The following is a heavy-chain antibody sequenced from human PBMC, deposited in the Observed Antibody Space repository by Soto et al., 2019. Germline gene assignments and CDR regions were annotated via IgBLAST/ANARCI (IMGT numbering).Heavy chain of an antibody. CDR2: IHRSGST. CDR1: GGYLSSGGYT. V-gene: IGHV4-30-2*01. J-gene: IGHJ5*02. Sequence: TSETLSLTCALSGGYLSSGGYTWSWVRQPPGRGLEWIGNIHRSGSTYYNPSLKSRVTISVDISNNQFSLDLNSVTAADTAVYYCARVAGDGWYDAWGQGTPVTV. CDR3: ARVAGDGWYDA.